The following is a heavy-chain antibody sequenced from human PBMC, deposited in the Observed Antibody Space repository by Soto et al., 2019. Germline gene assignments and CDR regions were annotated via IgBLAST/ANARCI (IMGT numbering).Heavy chain of an antibody. V-gene: IGHV1-69*02. CDR1: GGTFSSYT. D-gene: IGHD5-12*01. CDR2: IIPILGIA. CDR3: ARAGYSGYDLDGAFDI. J-gene: IGHJ3*02. Sequence: QVQLVQSGAEVKKPGSSVKVSCKASGGTFSSYTISWVRQAPGQGLEWMGRIIPILGIANYAQKFQGRVTITADKSTSTAYMELSSLRSEDTAVYYCARAGYSGYDLDGAFDIWGQGTMVTVSS.